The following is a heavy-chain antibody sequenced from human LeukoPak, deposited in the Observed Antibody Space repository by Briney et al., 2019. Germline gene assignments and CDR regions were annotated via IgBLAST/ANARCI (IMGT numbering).Heavy chain of an antibody. Sequence: GASVTVSCTASGYTFTSYGISWVRQAPGQGLEWMGWISAYNGNTNYAQKLQGRVTMTTDTSTSTAYMELRSLRSDDTAVYYCARVKKGEDYFDYWGQGTLVTVSS. D-gene: IGHD3-16*01. CDR3: ARVKKGEDYFDY. V-gene: IGHV1-18*01. J-gene: IGHJ4*02. CDR1: GYTFTSYG. CDR2: ISAYNGNT.